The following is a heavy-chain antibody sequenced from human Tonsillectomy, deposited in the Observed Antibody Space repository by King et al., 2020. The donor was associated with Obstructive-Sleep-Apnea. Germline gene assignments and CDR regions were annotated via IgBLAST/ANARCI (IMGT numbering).Heavy chain of an antibody. V-gene: IGHV4-30-4*01. CDR3: ARDSFIAGAR. D-gene: IGHD3-16*02. CDR2: IYYSGNT. J-gene: IGHJ4*02. CDR1: GGSISSGDYY. Sequence: QLQESGPGLVKPSQTLSLTCTVSGGSISSGDYYCWIRQPPGKGLEWIGYIYYSGNTYYNPSLKSRLTISLDTAKNQVSLKLTSVTAADTAVYYCARDSFIAGARWGQGTLVTVSS.